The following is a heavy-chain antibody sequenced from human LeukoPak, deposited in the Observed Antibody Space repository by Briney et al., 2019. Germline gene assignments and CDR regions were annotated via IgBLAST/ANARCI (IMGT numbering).Heavy chain of an antibody. CDR1: GGSISTYY. D-gene: IGHD3-22*01. Sequence: PSETLSLTCTVSGGSISTYYWNWIRQPPGKGLEWIGYIYYSGTTNYNPSLKSRVSMSVDTSKNQFSLKLSSVTAADTAVYYCARENYYDSSGYYQGYAFDIWGQATMVTVSS. V-gene: IGHV4-59*12. CDR2: IYYSGTT. J-gene: IGHJ3*02. CDR3: ARENYYDSSGYYQGYAFDI.